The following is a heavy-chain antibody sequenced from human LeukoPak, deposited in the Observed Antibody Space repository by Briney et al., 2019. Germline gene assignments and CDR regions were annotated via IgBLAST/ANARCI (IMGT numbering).Heavy chain of an antibody. CDR1: GFTFSTYT. J-gene: IGHJ2*01. V-gene: IGHV3-30-3*01. CDR2: ISYDGSNK. CDR3: ATVRGNSRTWYVDL. Sequence: GGSLRLSCAASGFTFSTYTIHWVRQAPGKGLEWVAVISYDGSNKYYTDSVRGRFTISRDNSKSTLYVQMNNLRAEDTAVYYCATVRGNSRTWYVDLWGRGTQVTVSS. D-gene: IGHD4-23*01.